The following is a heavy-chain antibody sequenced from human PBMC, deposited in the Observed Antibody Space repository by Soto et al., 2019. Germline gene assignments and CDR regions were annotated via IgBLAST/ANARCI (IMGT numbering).Heavy chain of an antibody. V-gene: IGHV1-3*01. Sequence: QVQLVQSGAEVKKPGASVKVSCKASGYTFTSYAMHWVRQAPGQRLEWMGWINAGNGNTKYSQKFQGRVTITRDTSASTAYMELSGLRSEDTAVYYCAMEYYGSGSYHYFDYWGQGTLVTVSS. CDR1: GYTFTSYA. CDR2: INAGNGNT. J-gene: IGHJ4*02. CDR3: AMEYYGSGSYHYFDY. D-gene: IGHD3-10*01.